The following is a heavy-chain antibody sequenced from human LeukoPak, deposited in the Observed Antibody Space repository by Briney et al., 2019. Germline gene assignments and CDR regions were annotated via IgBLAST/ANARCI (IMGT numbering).Heavy chain of an antibody. D-gene: IGHD3-16*01. Sequence: SETLSLTCTLAGGSMNNHYGRWIRQPPGKGPEWIGYIYYSGSTNYNPSLKSRVTISVDTSKNQFSLKLTSVTAADTAVYYCAKHLTNAYYDMIWFDPWGQGTLVTVSS. CDR2: IYYSGST. V-gene: IGHV4-59*11. J-gene: IGHJ5*02. CDR3: AKHLTNAYYDMIWFDP. CDR1: GGSMNNHY.